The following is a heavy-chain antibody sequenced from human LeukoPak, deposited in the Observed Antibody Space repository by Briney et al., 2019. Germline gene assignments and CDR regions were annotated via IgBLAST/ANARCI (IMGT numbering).Heavy chain of an antibody. D-gene: IGHD3-3*01. V-gene: IGHV1-3*01. J-gene: IGHJ4*02. CDR1: GYTFTNYA. CDR2: INAGNGKT. CDR3: ARAIFGVDYFDY. Sequence: GASVKVSCKASGYTFTNYAMHWVRQAPGQRLEWMGWINAGNGKTEYSQKFQGRVTMTRNTSISTAYMELSSLRSEDTAVYYCARAIFGVDYFDYWGQGTLVTVSS.